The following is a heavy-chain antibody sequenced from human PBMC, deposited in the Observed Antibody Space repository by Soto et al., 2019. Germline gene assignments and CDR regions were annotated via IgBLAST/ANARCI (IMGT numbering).Heavy chain of an antibody. D-gene: IGHD2-2*01. CDR2: IYYSGST. CDR1: GGSMSSSSYY. CDR3: ARELVVVPAAKDDWLDP. J-gene: IGHJ5*02. Sequence: TLSLTCTGSGGSMSSSSYYWGWIRQPPGKGLEWIGSIYYSGSTYYNPSLKSRVTISVDTSKNQFSLKLSSVAAADTAVYYCARELVVVPAAKDDWLDPWGQG. V-gene: IGHV4-39*01.